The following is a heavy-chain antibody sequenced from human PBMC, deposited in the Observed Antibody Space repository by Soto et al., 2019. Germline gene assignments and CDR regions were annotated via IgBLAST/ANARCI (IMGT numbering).Heavy chain of an antibody. V-gene: IGHV4-59*01. CDR2: IYYSGST. D-gene: IGHD3-9*01. Sequence: SETLSLTCTVSGGSISSYYWSWIRQPPGKGLEWIGYIYYSGSTNYNPSLKSRVTISVDTSKNQFSLKLSSVTAADTAVYYCASSEGAGYPYYYYGMDVWGQGTTVAVSS. J-gene: IGHJ6*02. CDR1: GGSISSYY. CDR3: ASSEGAGYPYYYYGMDV.